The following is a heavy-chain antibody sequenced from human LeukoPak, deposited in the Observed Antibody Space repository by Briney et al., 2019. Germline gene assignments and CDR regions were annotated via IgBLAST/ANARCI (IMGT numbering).Heavy chain of an antibody. V-gene: IGHV1-46*01. J-gene: IGHJ4*02. CDR1: GYSFTSNY. CDR3: ARDQEAFDY. Sequence: EALVEVSCKASGYSFTSNYIHWVRQAPGQGLEWMGMIYPRDGSTSYAQKFQGRVTVTRDTSTSTVHMELSGLRSEDTAVYYCARDQEAFDYWGQGTLVTVSS. CDR2: IYPRDGST.